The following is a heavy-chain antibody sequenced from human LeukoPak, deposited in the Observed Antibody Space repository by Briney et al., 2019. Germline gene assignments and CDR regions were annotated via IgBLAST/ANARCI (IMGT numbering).Heavy chain of an antibody. CDR3: ARDKIAARRFYSAMDV. CDR2: ISSSTIYI. CDR1: GFTFSDYS. D-gene: IGHD6-6*01. Sequence: GGSLRLSCAASGFTFSDYSMNWVRQAPGKGLEWVSSISSSTIYIYYADSVKGRFTISRDNAKNSLFLQMNSLRVEDTAVYYCARDKIAARRFYSAMDVWGQGTTVTVSS. J-gene: IGHJ6*02. V-gene: IGHV3-21*06.